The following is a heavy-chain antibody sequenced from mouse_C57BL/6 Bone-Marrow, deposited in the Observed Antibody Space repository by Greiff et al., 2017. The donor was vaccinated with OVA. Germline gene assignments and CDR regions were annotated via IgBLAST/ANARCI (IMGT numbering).Heavy chain of an antibody. CDR1: GYTFTSYG. Sequence: QVQLQQSGAELARPGASVKLSCKASGYTFTSYGISWVKQRTGPGLEWIGEIYPRSGNTYYNEKFKGKATLTADKSSSTAYMELRSLTSEDSAVYFCARLEKQLTWFAYWGQGTLVTVSA. V-gene: IGHV1-81*01. CDR3: ARLEKQLTWFAY. D-gene: IGHD2-12*01. CDR2: IYPRSGNT. J-gene: IGHJ3*01.